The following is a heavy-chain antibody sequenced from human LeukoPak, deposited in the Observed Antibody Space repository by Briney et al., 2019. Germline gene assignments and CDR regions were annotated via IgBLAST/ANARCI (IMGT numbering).Heavy chain of an antibody. D-gene: IGHD6-13*01. CDR2: IIPIFGTA. J-gene: IGHJ6*03. Sequence: SVKVSCKASGGTFSSYAISWVRQAPGQGLEWMGGIIPIFGTANYAQKFQGRVTITADESTSTAYMELSSLRSEDTAVYYCARAPSFIAAAGPNYYMDVWGKGTTVTVSS. CDR3: ARAPSFIAAAGPNYYMDV. CDR1: GGTFSSYA. V-gene: IGHV1-69*13.